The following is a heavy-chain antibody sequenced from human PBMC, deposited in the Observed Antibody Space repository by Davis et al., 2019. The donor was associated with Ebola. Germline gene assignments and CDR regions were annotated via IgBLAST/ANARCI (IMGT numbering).Heavy chain of an antibody. J-gene: IGHJ6*02. CDR1: GFTLSNYA. V-gene: IGHV3-23*01. Sequence: GESLKISCAASGFTLSNYAMSRVRQAPGKGLEWVSGISGRGATTYYADSVKGRFTISRDNSKNTLYLQMNSLRADDTALYYCAKGGARYFYHYCGMDVWGQGTTVTVSS. CDR3: AKGGARYFYHYCGMDV. D-gene: IGHD2/OR15-2a*01. CDR2: ISGRGATT.